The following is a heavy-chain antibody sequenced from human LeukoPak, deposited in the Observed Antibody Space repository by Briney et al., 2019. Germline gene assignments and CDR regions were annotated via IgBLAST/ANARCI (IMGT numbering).Heavy chain of an antibody. CDR3: ARKLLYDFWSGYYIGDAFDI. CDR2: INPNSGGT. V-gene: IGHV1-2*02. J-gene: IGHJ3*02. Sequence: ASVKVSCKASGYTFTGYYMHWVRQAPGQGLEWMGWINPNSGGTNYAQKFQGRVTMTRDTSISTAYMELSRLRSDDTAVYYCARKLLYDFWSGYYIGDAFDIWGQGTMVTVSS. CDR1: GYTFTGYY. D-gene: IGHD3-3*01.